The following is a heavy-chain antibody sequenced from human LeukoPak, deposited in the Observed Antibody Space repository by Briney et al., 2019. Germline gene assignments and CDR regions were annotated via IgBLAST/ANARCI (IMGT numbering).Heavy chain of an antibody. V-gene: IGHV4-38-2*02. CDR3: ARQGVDYYYYYGMDV. CDR2: IYYSGST. Sequence: SETLSLTCTVSGYSISSGYYWGWIRQPPGKGLEWIGYIYYSGSTNYNPSLKSRVTISVDTFKNQFSLKLSSVTAADTAVYYCARQGVDYYYYYGMDVWGQGTTVTVSS. CDR1: GYSISSGYY. D-gene: IGHD3-3*01. J-gene: IGHJ6*02.